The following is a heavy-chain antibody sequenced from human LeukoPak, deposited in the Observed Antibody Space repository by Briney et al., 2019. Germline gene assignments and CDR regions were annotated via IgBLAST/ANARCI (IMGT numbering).Heavy chain of an antibody. J-gene: IGHJ4*02. CDR2: MNPNSGNT. CDR1: GYTFTSYD. V-gene: IGHV1-8*01. Sequence: ASVKVSCKASGYTFTSYDINWVRQATGQGLEWMGWMNPNSGNTGYAQKFQGRVTMTRNTSISTAYMELSSLRSEDTAVYYCARAYVSCGDYNDYWGQGTLVTVSS. CDR3: ARAYVSCGDYNDY. D-gene: IGHD3-16*01.